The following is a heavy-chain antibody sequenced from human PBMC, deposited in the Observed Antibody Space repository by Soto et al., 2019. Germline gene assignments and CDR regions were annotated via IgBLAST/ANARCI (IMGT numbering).Heavy chain of an antibody. CDR1: GFTFSDSW. CDR2: IKPDESEK. Sequence: GGSLRLSCTASGFTFSDSWMTWVRQAPGKGLEWVARIKPDESEKRYADSVKGRFSISRDNAKNSMYLQMDSLRGEDTAVYYCVRGGSNYASWGQGTLVTVSS. D-gene: IGHD4-4*01. CDR3: VRGGSNYAS. J-gene: IGHJ5*02. V-gene: IGHV3-7*01.